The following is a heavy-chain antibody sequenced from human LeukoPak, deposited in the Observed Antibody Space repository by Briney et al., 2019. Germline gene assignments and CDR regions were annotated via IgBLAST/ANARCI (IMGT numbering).Heavy chain of an antibody. CDR3: ARGYLYYDILTGYSGSNNWFDP. Sequence: SQTLPLTCAVSGGSISSGGYSWSWIRQPPGKGLEWIGYIYHSGSTYYNPSLKSRVTISVDRSKNQFSLKLSSVTAADTAVYYCARGYLYYDILTGYSGSNNWFDPWGQGTLVTVSS. CDR1: GGSISSGGYS. D-gene: IGHD3-9*01. V-gene: IGHV4-30-2*01. CDR2: IYHSGST. J-gene: IGHJ5*02.